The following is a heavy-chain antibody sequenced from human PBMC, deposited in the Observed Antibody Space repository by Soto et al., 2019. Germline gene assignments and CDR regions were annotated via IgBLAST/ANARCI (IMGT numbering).Heavy chain of an antibody. CDR2: IYWDNDR. V-gene: IGHV2-5*02. J-gene: IGHJ5*01. D-gene: IGHD1-1*01. CDR3: AHRVTCSGHWDVGWFDS. CDR1: GFSLTNSGVG. Sequence: QITLKESGPTLVEPTQTLKLTCSFSGFSLTNSGVGVGWFRQAPGKALECLGIIYWDNDRRYNPSLKTRLTISKDTSKNQVVLSMTYIEPVDTGTYYCAHRVTCSGHWDVGWFDSWGQGTPVTVS.